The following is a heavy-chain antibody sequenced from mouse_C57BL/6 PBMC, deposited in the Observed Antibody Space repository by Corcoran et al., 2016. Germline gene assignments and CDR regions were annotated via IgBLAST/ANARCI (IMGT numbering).Heavy chain of an antibody. D-gene: IGHD2-1*01. J-gene: IGHJ2*01. CDR3: ARGGNYPFDY. CDR1: GYTFTSYD. Sequence: QVQLQQSGPELVKPGASVKLSCKASGYTFTSYDINWVKQRPGQGLEWIGWIYPGDGDTNYNGKFKGKATLTADKSSSTAYMQLSSLTSEDSAVYFCARGGNYPFDYWGQGTTLTVSS. V-gene: IGHV1S56*01. CDR2: IYPGDGDT.